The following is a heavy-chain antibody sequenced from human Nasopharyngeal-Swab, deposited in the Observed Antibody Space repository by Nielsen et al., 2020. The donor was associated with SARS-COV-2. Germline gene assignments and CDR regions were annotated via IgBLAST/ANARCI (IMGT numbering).Heavy chain of an antibody. Sequence: GESLKISCAASGFTFSSYGMHWVRQAPGKGLEWVAVIWYDGSNKYYADSVKGRFTISRDNSKNTLYLQMNSLRAEDTAVYYCARGERRAARPPGGYFDYWGQGTLVTVSS. J-gene: IGHJ4*02. CDR1: GFTFSSYG. CDR3: ARGERRAARPPGGYFDY. V-gene: IGHV3-33*01. CDR2: IWYDGSNK. D-gene: IGHD6-6*01.